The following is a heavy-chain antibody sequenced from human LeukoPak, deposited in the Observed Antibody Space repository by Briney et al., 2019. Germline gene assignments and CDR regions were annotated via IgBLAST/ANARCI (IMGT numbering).Heavy chain of an antibody. D-gene: IGHD3-10*01. Sequence: GGSLRLSCAASGFTFSSYGMHWVRQAPGKGLEWVAFIRYDGSNKYYADSVKGRFTISRDNSKNTLYLQMNSLRAEDTAVYYCAKVTAPQPGSITMDYWGQATLVTVSS. J-gene: IGHJ4*02. CDR3: AKVTAPQPGSITMDY. CDR1: GFTFSSYG. CDR2: IRYDGSNK. V-gene: IGHV3-30*02.